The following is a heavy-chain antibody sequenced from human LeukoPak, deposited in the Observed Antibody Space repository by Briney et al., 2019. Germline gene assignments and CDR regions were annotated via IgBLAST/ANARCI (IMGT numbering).Heavy chain of an antibody. CDR3: ARDYFQCSGGSCYSPFDP. D-gene: IGHD2-15*01. J-gene: IGHJ5*02. CDR2: IKQDGSEK. Sequence: GGSLRLSCAASGFTFSSYAMSWVRQAPGKGLEWVANIKQDGSEKYYVDPVKGRFTISRDNAKNSLYLQMNSLRAEDTAVYYCARDYFQCSGGSCYSPFDPWGQGTLVTVSS. CDR1: GFTFSSYA. V-gene: IGHV3-7*01.